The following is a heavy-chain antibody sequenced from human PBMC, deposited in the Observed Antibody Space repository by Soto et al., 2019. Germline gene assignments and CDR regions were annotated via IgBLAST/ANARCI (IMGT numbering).Heavy chain of an antibody. V-gene: IGHV1-18*01. CDR1: GYTFTTYP. CDR3: AREGSGWDFDT. D-gene: IGHD6-19*01. CDR2: ISTYNGKT. J-gene: IGHJ4*02. Sequence: ASVKVSCKASGYTFTTYPITWVRQAPGQGLEWMGWISTYNGKTNYAQGLQGRVSMTTDASTTTAFLELRSLRSDDTAVYYCAREGSGWDFDTWGQGTPVNVSS.